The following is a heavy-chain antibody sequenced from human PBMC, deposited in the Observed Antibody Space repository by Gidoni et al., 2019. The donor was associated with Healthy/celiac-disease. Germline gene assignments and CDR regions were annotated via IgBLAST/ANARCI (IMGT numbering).Heavy chain of an antibody. J-gene: IGHJ4*02. CDR2: VYIGGST. D-gene: IGHD3-22*01. CDR1: GFTVSSNS. CDR3: ASGYDSSGYGDY. Sequence: EVQLVESGGGLIQPGGSLRLSCAASGFTVSSNSMSWVRQAPGKGLEWVSVVYIGGSTYYADSVKGRFTISRDNSKNTLYLQMNSLRAEDTAVYYCASGYDSSGYGDYWGQGTLVTVSS. V-gene: IGHV3-53*01.